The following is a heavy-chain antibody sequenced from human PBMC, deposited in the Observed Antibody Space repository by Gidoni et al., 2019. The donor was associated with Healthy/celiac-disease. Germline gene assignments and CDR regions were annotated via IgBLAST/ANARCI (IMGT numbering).Heavy chain of an antibody. CDR3: AKDLQLTGYFLKYYYYGMDV. CDR2: IRYDGSNK. Sequence: QVQLVESGGGVVQPGGSLRLSCAASGFTFSSYGMHWVRQAPRKGLEWVAFIRYDGSNKYYADSVKGRFTISRDNSKNTLYLQMNSLRAEDTAVYYCAKDLQLTGYFLKYYYYGMDVWGQGTTVTVSS. V-gene: IGHV3-30*02. CDR1: GFTFSSYG. J-gene: IGHJ6*02. D-gene: IGHD3-9*01.